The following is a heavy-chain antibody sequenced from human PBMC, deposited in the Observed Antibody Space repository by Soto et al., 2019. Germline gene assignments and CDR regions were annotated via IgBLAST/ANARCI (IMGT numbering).Heavy chain of an antibody. CDR2: INSDGSST. CDR1: GFSFSNYG. CDR3: VRGGFEEYFHYMDL. D-gene: IGHD3-10*01. V-gene: IGHV3-74*01. Sequence: EVQLVESGGGLVQPGGSLRLSCVDSGFSFSNYGMHWVRQAQGKGLVWVSHINSDGSSTSYADSVKGRFTISRDNAKNTLYLQVTSLRVEDTAMYYCVRGGFEEYFHYMDLWGKGTTVTVAS. J-gene: IGHJ6*03.